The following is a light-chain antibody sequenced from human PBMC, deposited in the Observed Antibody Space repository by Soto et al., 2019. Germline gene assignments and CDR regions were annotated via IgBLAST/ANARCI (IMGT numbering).Light chain of an antibody. CDR1: SSDVGSYNL. Sequence: QSALTQPASVSGSPGQSITISCTGSSSDVGSYNLVSWYQQHPGKAPKLIIYEGTKRPSGVSNRFSGSESGDTASLTISGLQAEDGADYYCFSYSESRCVCGGGTKLTVL. CDR2: EGT. V-gene: IGLV2-23*01. CDR3: FSYSESRCV. J-gene: IGLJ3*02.